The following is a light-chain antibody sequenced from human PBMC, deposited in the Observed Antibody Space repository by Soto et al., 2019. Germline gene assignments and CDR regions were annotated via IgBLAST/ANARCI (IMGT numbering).Light chain of an antibody. Sequence: EIVLTQSPGTLSLSPGERATLSCRASQSISSNYLAWYHQKPGQAPRLLIHAASRRAHGIPDRFSGSGSGTDFTLTISRLEPQDFAVYYCQQYGSSPLTFGGGTKVEIK. CDR2: AAS. J-gene: IGKJ4*01. CDR1: QSISSNY. V-gene: IGKV3-20*01. CDR3: QQYGSSPLT.